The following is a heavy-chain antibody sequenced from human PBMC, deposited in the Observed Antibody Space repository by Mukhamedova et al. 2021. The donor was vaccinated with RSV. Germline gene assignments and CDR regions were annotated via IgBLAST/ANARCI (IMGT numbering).Heavy chain of an antibody. D-gene: IGHD6-19*01. CDR2: YI. V-gene: IGHV3-21*01. J-gene: IGHJ3*02. Sequence: YIYYADSVKGRFTISIDNAKNSLYLQMNSLRAEDTAVYYCARENRWLDAFDIWGQGTMVTVSS. CDR3: ARENRWLDAFDI.